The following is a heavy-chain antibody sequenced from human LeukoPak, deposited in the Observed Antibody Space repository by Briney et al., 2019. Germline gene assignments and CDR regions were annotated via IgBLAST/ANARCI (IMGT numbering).Heavy chain of an antibody. D-gene: IGHD3-10*01. CDR2: IKQDGSEK. CDR1: GFTFSTYW. J-gene: IGHJ6*03. CDR3: ARAPYGGYYYYYYMDV. Sequence: GGSLRLSCAVSGFTFSTYWMGWVRQAPGKGLEWVANIKQDGSEKYYVDSVKGRFTISRDNAKNSLYLQMNSLRAGDTAVYYCARAPYGGYYYYYYMDVWGKGTTVTVSS. V-gene: IGHV3-7*01.